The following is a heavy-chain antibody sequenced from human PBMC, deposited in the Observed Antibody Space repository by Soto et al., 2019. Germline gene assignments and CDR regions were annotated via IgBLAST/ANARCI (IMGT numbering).Heavy chain of an antibody. J-gene: IGHJ3*02. Sequence: QVQLVESGGGVVQPGRSLRLSCAASGFTFSSYGMHWVRQAPGKWLEWVAVISYDGSNKYYADSVKGRFTISRDNSKNTLYLQMNSLRAEDTAVYYCAKDGINYYDSSGYQDDAFDIWGQGTMVTVSS. CDR1: GFTFSSYG. CDR3: AKDGINYYDSSGYQDDAFDI. CDR2: ISYDGSNK. V-gene: IGHV3-30*18. D-gene: IGHD3-22*01.